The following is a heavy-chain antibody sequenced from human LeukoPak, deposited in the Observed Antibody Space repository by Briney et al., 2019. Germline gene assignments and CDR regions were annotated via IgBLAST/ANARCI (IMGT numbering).Heavy chain of an antibody. D-gene: IGHD2-2*02. V-gene: IGHV3-30-3*01. J-gene: IGHJ4*02. CDR3: ARDPMRYCSSTSCYIPGY. Sequence: GRSLRLSCAASGSTFSSYAMHWVRQAPGKGLEWVAVISYDGSNKYYADSVKGRFTISRDNSKNTLYLQMNSLRAEDTAVYYCARDPMRYCSSTSCYIPGYWGQGTLVTVSS. CDR1: GSTFSSYA. CDR2: ISYDGSNK.